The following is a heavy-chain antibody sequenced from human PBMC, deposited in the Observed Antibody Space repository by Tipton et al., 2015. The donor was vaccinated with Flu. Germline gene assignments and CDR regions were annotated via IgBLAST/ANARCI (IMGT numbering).Heavy chain of an antibody. CDR2: IYYSGST. J-gene: IGHJ6*02. CDR3: ARDQVSPHLTYGMDV. Sequence: TLSLTCTVSGGSISSYYWSWIRQPPGRGLEWIGYIYYSGSTNYNPSLKSRVTISVDTSKNQFSLKLSSVTAADTAVYYCARDQVSPHLTYGMDVWDQGP. D-gene: IGHD2-21*01. CDR1: GGSISSYY. V-gene: IGHV4-59*01.